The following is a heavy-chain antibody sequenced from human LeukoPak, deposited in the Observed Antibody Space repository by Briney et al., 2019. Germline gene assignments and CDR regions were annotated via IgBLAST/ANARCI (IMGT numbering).Heavy chain of an antibody. Sequence: GSLRLSCAASGFSFSTDGMHRVRQAPGKGLEWVASIGSNGVTKYYGDSVKGRFTISRDNCKNMLFLQMNSLRGGGTAVYYCANPRREVSWGQGTLVTVSS. D-gene: IGHD1-26*01. J-gene: IGHJ5*02. CDR3: ANPRREVS. V-gene: IGHV3-30*02. CDR1: GFSFSTDG. CDR2: IGSNGVTK.